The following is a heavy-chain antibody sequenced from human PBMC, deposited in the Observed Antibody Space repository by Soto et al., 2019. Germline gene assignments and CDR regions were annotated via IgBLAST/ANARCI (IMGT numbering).Heavy chain of an antibody. CDR3: ARERYYDSSGYAPRHYGMDV. Sequence: TLSLTCAVSGGSISSGGYSWSWIRQPPGKGLEWIGYIYHSGSTYYNPSLKSRVTISVDRSKNQFSLKLSSVTAADTAVYYCARERYYDSSGYAPRHYGMDVWGQGTTVTVSS. J-gene: IGHJ6*02. V-gene: IGHV4-30-2*01. CDR2: IYHSGST. D-gene: IGHD3-22*01. CDR1: GGSISSGGYS.